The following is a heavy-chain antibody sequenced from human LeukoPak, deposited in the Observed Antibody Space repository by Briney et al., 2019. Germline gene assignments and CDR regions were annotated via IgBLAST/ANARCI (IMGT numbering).Heavy chain of an antibody. CDR1: GGTFSSYA. Sequence: ASVKVSCKASGGTFSSYAISWVRQAPGQGLEWMGIINPSGGSTSYAQKFQGRVTMTRDTSTSTVYMELSSLRSEDTAVYYCARVQGYYYYGMDVWGQGTTVTVSS. V-gene: IGHV1-46*01. J-gene: IGHJ6*02. CDR2: INPSGGST. CDR3: ARVQGYYYYGMDV.